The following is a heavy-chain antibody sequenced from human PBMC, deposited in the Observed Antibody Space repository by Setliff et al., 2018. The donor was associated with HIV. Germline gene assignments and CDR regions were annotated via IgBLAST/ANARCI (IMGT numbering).Heavy chain of an antibody. CDR2: ISSSSSYI. J-gene: IGHJ6*02. CDR1: GFTFSSYN. Sequence: PGGSLRLSCAASGFTFSSYNMNWVRQAPGKGLEWVSSISSSSSYIYYADSVKGRFTISRDNARNSLYLQMNSLRAEYTAVYYCAREGLSWGYDSLYSYYGMDVWGQGTTVTVSS. D-gene: IGHD5-12*01. CDR3: AREGLSWGYDSLYSYYGMDV. V-gene: IGHV3-21*01.